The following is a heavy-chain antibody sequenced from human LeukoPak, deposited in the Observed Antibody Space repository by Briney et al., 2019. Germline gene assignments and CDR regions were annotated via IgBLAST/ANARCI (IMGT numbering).Heavy chain of an antibody. CDR3: ARDRWSSSSSEGTFDI. D-gene: IGHD6-6*01. Sequence: ASVKVSCKASGYTFTGYYMHWVRQAPGQGLEWMGWINPNSGGTNYAQKFQGWVTMTRDTSISTAYMELRSLRSDDTAMYYCARDRWSSSSSEGTFDIWGQGTMVIVSS. CDR1: GYTFTGYY. V-gene: IGHV1-2*04. J-gene: IGHJ3*02. CDR2: INPNSGGT.